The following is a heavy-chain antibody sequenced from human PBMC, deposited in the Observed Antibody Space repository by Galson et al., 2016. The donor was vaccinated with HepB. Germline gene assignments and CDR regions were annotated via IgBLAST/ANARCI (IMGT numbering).Heavy chain of an antibody. Sequence: SLRLSCAASGFSFSNYAMHWVRQAPGKGLEWVAVISYDGIHKDYSGSVKGRFTVSRDISKNTLYLQMDSLRGEDTAVYYCAKDAQTGPFDYWGQGTLVTVSS. J-gene: IGHJ4*02. CDR1: GFSFSNYA. V-gene: IGHV3-30*18. D-gene: IGHD1-1*01. CDR2: ISYDGIHK. CDR3: AKDAQTGPFDY.